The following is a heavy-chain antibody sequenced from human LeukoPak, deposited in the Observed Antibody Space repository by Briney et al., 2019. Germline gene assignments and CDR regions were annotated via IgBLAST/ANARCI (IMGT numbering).Heavy chain of an antibody. CDR2: INPNSGGT. J-gene: IGHJ4*02. D-gene: IGHD3-22*01. Sequence: GASAKVSCKASGYTFTGYYMHWVRQAPGQGLEWMGRINPNSGGTNYAQKLQGRVTMTTDTSTSTAYMELRSLRSDDTAVYYCAREPNYYDSSGYCYWGQGTLVTVSS. CDR1: GYTFTGYY. V-gene: IGHV1-2*06. CDR3: AREPNYYDSSGYCY.